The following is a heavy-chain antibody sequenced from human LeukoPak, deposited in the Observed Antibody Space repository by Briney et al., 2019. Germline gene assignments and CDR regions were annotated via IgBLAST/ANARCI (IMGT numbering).Heavy chain of an antibody. Sequence: ASVKVSCKASGYTFTSYGISWVRQAPGQGLEWMGWSSGYNDNTNYAPKFQGRVTMTTDTSTSTAYMELTSLRSDDTAVYYCAKTPGDKDYYYMDVWGKGTTVTVSS. V-gene: IGHV1-18*01. CDR3: AKTPGDKDYYYMDV. CDR2: SSGYNDNT. D-gene: IGHD5-24*01. CDR1: GYTFTSYG. J-gene: IGHJ6*03.